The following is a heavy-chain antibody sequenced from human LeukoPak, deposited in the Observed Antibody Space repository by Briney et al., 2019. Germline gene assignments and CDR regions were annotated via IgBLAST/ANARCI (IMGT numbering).Heavy chain of an antibody. CDR1: GGSFSGYY. CDR2: INHSGST. V-gene: IGHV4-34*09. D-gene: IGHD3-22*01. Sequence: SETLSLTCAVYGGSFSGYYWSWIRQPPGKGLEWIGEINHSGSTNYNPSLKSRVTISVDTSKNQFSLKLSSVTAADTAVYYCARDTYYYDSSGYYYYFDYWGQGTLVTVSS. J-gene: IGHJ4*02. CDR3: ARDTYYYDSSGYYYYFDY.